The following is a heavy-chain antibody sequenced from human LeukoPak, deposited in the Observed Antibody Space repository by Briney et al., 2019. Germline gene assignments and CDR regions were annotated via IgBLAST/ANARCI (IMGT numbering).Heavy chain of an antibody. Sequence: GGSLRLSCAASGFTFSSYGMHCVRLASGKGLGWVAFIRYVGSNEYYADSVKGRFTISRDNSKNTLYLQMNSLRAEDTAVYYCAKDLLLGDYDFWSGYHQDLVAYFDYWGQGTLVTVSS. CDR1: GFTFSSYG. D-gene: IGHD3-3*01. CDR3: AKDLLLGDYDFWSGYHQDLVAYFDY. V-gene: IGHV3-30*02. CDR2: IRYVGSNE. J-gene: IGHJ4*02.